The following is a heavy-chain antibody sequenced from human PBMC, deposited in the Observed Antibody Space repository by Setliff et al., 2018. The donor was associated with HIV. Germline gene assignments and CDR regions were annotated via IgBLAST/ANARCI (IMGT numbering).Heavy chain of an antibody. J-gene: IGHJ3*01. Sequence: SETLSLTCSVSGGSLSPYYWTWIRQPAGKGLEWLGRIYPTGSTIHNPSLRSRVTMPVDTSKNQFSLNLSSVTAADTAMYYCARVFPPIRGAPFGTPPGAFDVWGQGTMVTVSS. V-gene: IGHV4-4*07. CDR1: GGSLSPYY. CDR2: IYPTGST. CDR3: ARVFPPIRGAPFGTPPGAFDV. D-gene: IGHD2-15*01.